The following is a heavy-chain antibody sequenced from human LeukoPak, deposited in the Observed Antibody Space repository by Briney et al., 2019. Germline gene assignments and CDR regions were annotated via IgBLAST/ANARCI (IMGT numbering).Heavy chain of an antibody. Sequence: SETLSLTCAVYGGSFSGYYWSWIRQPPGKGLEWIGEINHSGSTNYNPSLKSRVTISVDTSKNQFSLKLSSVTAADTAVYYCARVRPYDFWSGYYCYYYMDVWGKGTTVTVSS. V-gene: IGHV4-34*01. CDR3: ARVRPYDFWSGYYCYYYMDV. CDR1: GGSFSGYY. D-gene: IGHD3-3*01. CDR2: INHSGST. J-gene: IGHJ6*03.